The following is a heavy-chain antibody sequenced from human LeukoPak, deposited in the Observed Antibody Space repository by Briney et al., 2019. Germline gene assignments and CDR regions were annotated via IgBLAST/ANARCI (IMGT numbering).Heavy chain of an antibody. CDR3: AKITPGDYARERFNWFDP. CDR2: IYYNGGT. V-gene: IGHV4-39*07. J-gene: IGHJ5*02. D-gene: IGHD4-17*01. Sequence: SETLSLTCTVSGGSISSSSHYWGWIRLPPGKGLEWMGSIYYNGGTYYNPSLKSRVTISVDTSKNQFSLKLSSVTAADTAVYYCAKITPGDYARERFNWFDPWGQGTLVTVSS. CDR1: GGSISSSSHY.